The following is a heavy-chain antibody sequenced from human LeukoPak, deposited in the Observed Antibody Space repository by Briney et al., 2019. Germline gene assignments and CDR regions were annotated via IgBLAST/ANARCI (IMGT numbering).Heavy chain of an antibody. CDR2: IWYDGSNK. CDR1: GFTFSSYG. CDR3: CRGINY. D-gene: IGHD1-14*01. V-gene: IGHV3-33*03. Sequence: GRSLRLSCAASGFTFSSYGMHWVRQAPGKGLEWVAVIWYDGSNKYYADSVKGRFTISRDNAKNSLYLQMNSLRAEDTAVYYCCRGINYWGQGTLVTVSS. J-gene: IGHJ4*02.